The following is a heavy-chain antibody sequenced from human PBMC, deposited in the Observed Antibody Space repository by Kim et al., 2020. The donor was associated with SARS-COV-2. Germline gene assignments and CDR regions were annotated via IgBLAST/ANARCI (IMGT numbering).Heavy chain of an antibody. J-gene: IGHJ2*01. CDR1: GFTFSSYA. CDR2: ISYVGSNK. V-gene: IGHV3-30*04. CDR3: ARDQEHIVVVTAQTGYFDL. D-gene: IGHD2-21*02. Sequence: GGSLRLSCAASGFTFSSYAMHWVRQAPGKGLEWVAVISYVGSNKYYADSVKGRFTISRDNSKNTLYLQMNSLRAEDTAVYYCARDQEHIVVVTAQTGYFDLWGRGTLRTVSS.